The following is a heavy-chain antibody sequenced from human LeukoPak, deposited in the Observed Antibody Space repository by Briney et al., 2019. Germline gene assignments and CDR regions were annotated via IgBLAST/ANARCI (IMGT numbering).Heavy chain of an antibody. CDR2: INPNSGGT. CDR1: GYTFTFYY. CDR3: ARDTARITIFGVAKYMDV. Sequence: GASVTVSFTSSGYTFTFYYIHWVRQAPGQGQEWMGWINPNSGGTNYAQKFQGRVTMTRDTSISTAYMELSRLRSDDTAVYYCARDTARITIFGVAKYMDVWGKGTTVTVSS. J-gene: IGHJ6*03. V-gene: IGHV1-2*02. D-gene: IGHD3-3*01.